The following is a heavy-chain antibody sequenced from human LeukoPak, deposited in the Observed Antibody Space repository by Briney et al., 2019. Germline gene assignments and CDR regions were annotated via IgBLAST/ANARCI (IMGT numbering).Heavy chain of an antibody. CDR1: GYTFTGYY. CDR3: ARVPYCGGDCYGDAFDI. J-gene: IGHJ3*02. D-gene: IGHD2-21*02. Sequence: VASVKVSCKASGYTFTGYYMHWVRQAPGQGLEWMGRINPNSGGTNYAQKFQGRVTMTRDTSISTAYMELSRLRSDDTAVYYCARVPYCGGDCYGDAFDIWGQGTMVTVSS. CDR2: INPNSGGT. V-gene: IGHV1-2*06.